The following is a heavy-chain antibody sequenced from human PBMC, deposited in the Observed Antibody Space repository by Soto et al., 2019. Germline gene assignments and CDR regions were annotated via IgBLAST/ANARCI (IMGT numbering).Heavy chain of an antibody. Sequence: PSETLSLTCTVSGGSISSGGYYWSWIRQHPGKGLEWIGYIYYSGSTHYNPSLKSRVTISVDTSKNQFSLKLSSVTAADTAVYYCARDEGLEATGAFDIWGQGTMVTVSS. CDR3: ARDEGLEATGAFDI. CDR2: IYYSGST. J-gene: IGHJ3*02. CDR1: GGSISSGGYY. V-gene: IGHV4-31*03. D-gene: IGHD1-1*01.